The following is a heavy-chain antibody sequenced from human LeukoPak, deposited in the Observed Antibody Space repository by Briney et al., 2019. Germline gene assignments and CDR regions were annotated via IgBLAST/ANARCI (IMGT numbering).Heavy chain of an antibody. Sequence: GGSLRLSCVASGFTFSNYNMYWVRQAPGKGLEWVSYISASGSSIYHADSVKGRFTISRDNAENSLYLQMNSLRDEDTAVYYCARDFEGASGFFDYWGQGTLVTVSS. CDR1: GFTFSNYN. CDR2: ISASGSSI. D-gene: IGHD3-10*01. CDR3: ARDFEGASGFFDY. V-gene: IGHV3-48*02. J-gene: IGHJ4*02.